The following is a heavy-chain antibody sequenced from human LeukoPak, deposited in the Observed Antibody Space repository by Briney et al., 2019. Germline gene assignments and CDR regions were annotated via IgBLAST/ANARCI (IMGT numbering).Heavy chain of an antibody. V-gene: IGHV4-59*08. Sequence: SETLSLTCTVSGGSISSYYWSWIRQPPGKGLEWIGYIYYSGSTNYNPSLKSRVTISVDTSKNQFSLKLSSVTAADTAVYYCARHAMYYYDSSGLGGYYFDYWGQGTLVTVSS. CDR2: IYYSGST. J-gene: IGHJ4*02. CDR3: ARHAMYYYDSSGLGGYYFDY. D-gene: IGHD3-22*01. CDR1: GGSISSYY.